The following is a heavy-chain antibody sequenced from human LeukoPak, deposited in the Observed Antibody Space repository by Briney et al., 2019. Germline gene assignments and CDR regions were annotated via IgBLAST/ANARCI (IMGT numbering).Heavy chain of an antibody. CDR3: ARDLSGVTGYTYGRGIDY. Sequence: GGSLRLSCAASGFTFSSYWMSWVRQAPGKGLEWVADIKKDGSEKYYVDSVKGRFTISRDNAKTSLYLQMNSLRAEDTAVYYCARDLSGVTGYTYGRGIDYWGQGTLVTVSS. CDR2: IKKDGSEK. CDR1: GFTFSSYW. J-gene: IGHJ4*02. D-gene: IGHD5-18*01. V-gene: IGHV3-7*01.